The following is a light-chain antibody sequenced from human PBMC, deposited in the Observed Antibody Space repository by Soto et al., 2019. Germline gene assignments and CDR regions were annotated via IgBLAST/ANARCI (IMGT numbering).Light chain of an antibody. V-gene: IGKV3-20*01. CDR2: GAS. CDR1: QSVSSSY. Sequence: ELVLTQSPGTLSLSPGEGATLSCRASQSVSSSYLAWYQQKPGQAPRLLIYGASNRATGIPDRFSGSGSGTDFTLTISRLEPEDFAVYYCQQYGSSPRTFGQGTKLEI. CDR3: QQYGSSPRT. J-gene: IGKJ2*01.